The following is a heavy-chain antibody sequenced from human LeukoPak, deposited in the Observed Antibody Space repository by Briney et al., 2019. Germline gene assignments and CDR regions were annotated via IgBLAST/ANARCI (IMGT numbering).Heavy chain of an antibody. D-gene: IGHD3-22*01. V-gene: IGHV5-51*01. J-gene: IGHJ4*02. Sequence: GESLKISCKGSGYSFTSYWIGWVRQMPGKGLEWMGTIYPSDSDTRYSPSFQGQVTISADKSISTAYLQWSSLKASDTAMYYCASAVGYYDSSGSSFDYWGQGTLVTVSS. CDR1: GYSFTSYW. CDR3: ASAVGYYDSSGSSFDY. CDR2: IYPSDSDT.